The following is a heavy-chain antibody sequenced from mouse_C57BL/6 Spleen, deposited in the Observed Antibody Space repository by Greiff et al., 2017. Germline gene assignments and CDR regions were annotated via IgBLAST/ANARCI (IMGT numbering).Heavy chain of an antibody. J-gene: IGHJ4*01. Sequence: QVQLQQPGAELVKPGASVKLSCKASGYTFTSYWMQWVKQRPGQGLEWIGEIDPSDSYTNYNQKFKGKATLTVDTSSSTAYMQLSSLTSEDSAVYYCARLRRGYYAMDYWGQGTSVTVSS. V-gene: IGHV1-50*01. D-gene: IGHD2-12*01. CDR1: GYTFTSYW. CDR3: ARLRRGYYAMDY. CDR2: IDPSDSYT.